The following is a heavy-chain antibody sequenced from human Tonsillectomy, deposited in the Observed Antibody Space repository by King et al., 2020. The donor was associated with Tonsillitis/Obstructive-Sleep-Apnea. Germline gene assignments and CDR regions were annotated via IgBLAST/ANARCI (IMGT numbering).Heavy chain of an antibody. D-gene: IGHD2-2*01. Sequence: QLVQSGGGLVQPGRSLRLSCAASGFTFGSYAMHWVRQAPGKGLEWVAGISWDSGSISYADSLKGRFIISRDNAKSTLYLQMNRLRIEDTALFYCAKDITQCYCSSTSCDDRRFDYWGQGTLVTVSS. V-gene: IGHV3-9*01. J-gene: IGHJ4*02. CDR1: GFTFGSYA. CDR2: ISWDSGSI. CDR3: AKDITQCYCSSTSCDDRRFDY.